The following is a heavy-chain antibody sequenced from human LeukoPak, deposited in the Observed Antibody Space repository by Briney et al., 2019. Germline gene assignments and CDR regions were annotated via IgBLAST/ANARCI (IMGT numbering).Heavy chain of an antibody. J-gene: IGHJ4*02. CDR2: FDPGSGEI. D-gene: IGHD3-9*01. CDR1: GYSITELS. Sequence: HRASVKVSCKVSGYSITELSTHWVRQAPGKGFEWMGGFDPGSGEIIYEQKFQDRVTMTEDTPSDTAYMELSSLRSEDTALYYCATGTHYDLLPFWGQGTLVTVSS. CDR3: ATGTHYDLLPF. V-gene: IGHV1-24*01.